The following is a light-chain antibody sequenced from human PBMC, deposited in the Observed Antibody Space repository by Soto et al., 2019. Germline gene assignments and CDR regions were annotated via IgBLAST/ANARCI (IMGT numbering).Light chain of an antibody. CDR1: QSISIY. CDR3: QRSFSTPLT. Sequence: DIQMTQSRSSLSASVGDRVTITCSASQSISIYLHWYQQKPGKAPKLLIYAASSLQSGVPSRFSGSGSGTDFTLTISSLQPEDFATYYCQRSFSTPLTFGGGTKVEIK. V-gene: IGKV1-39*01. CDR2: AAS. J-gene: IGKJ4*01.